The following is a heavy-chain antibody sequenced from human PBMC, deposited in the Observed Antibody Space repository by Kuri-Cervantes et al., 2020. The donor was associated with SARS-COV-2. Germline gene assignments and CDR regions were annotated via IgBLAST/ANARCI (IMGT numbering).Heavy chain of an antibody. V-gene: IGHV1-18*04. Sequence: ASVKVSCKASGYTFTTYGITWVRQAPGQGLEWMGWISTYNANADYAQKPQGRVTMTTDTSTSIACMELRSLRSDDTAIYYCAGGFDYGDYPYYYGMDVWGQGTTVTVSS. CDR3: AGGFDYGDYPYYYGMDV. J-gene: IGHJ6*02. CDR1: GYTFTTYG. CDR2: ISTYNANA. D-gene: IGHD4-17*01.